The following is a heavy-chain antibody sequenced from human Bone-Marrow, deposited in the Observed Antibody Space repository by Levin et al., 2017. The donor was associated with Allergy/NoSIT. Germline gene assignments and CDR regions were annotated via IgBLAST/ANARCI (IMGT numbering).Heavy chain of an antibody. Sequence: GGSLRLSCAASGFTFNTYAMSWVRQAPGKGLEWVSGFSGTGGHTYYADSVKGRFTISRDYSKKTLYLHMNSLRADDTAVYYCAKDYSGTYAGFNYWGQGTLVAVSS. CDR3: AKDYSGTYAGFNY. J-gene: IGHJ4*02. CDR1: GFTFNTYA. D-gene: IGHD1-26*01. V-gene: IGHV3-23*01. CDR2: FSGTGGHT.